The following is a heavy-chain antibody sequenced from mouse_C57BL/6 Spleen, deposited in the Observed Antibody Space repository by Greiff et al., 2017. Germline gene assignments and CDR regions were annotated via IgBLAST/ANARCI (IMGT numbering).Heavy chain of an antibody. CDR3: ASKSGFINTVEWNYYAMDY. CDR1: GYTFTSYW. D-gene: IGHD1-1*01. Sequence: QVQLQQPGAELVKPGASVKLSCKASGYTFTSYWMHWVKQRPGQGLEWIGMIHPNSGSTHYNEKFKSKATLTVDKSSSTAYMQLSSLTSEDSAVYYCASKSGFINTVEWNYYAMDYWGQGTSVTVSS. J-gene: IGHJ4*01. CDR2: IHPNSGST. V-gene: IGHV1-64*01.